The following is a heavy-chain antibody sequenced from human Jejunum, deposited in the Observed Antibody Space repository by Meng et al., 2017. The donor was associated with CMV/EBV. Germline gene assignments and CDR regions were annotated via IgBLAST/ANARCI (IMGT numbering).Heavy chain of an antibody. D-gene: IGHD3-10*01. Sequence: LSCAASGFTFSSYWMTRVRQAPGKGLEWVANIKQDGSEKYYVDSVKGRFTISRDNAKISLFLQMNSLRAEDTAMYYCARNARGSGYWGQGTLVTVSS. CDR1: GFTFSSYW. V-gene: IGHV3-7*01. CDR3: ARNARGSGY. CDR2: IKQDGSEK. J-gene: IGHJ4*02.